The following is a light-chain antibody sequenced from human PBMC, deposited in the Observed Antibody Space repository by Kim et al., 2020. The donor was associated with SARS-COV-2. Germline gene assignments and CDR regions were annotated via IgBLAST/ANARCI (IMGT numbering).Light chain of an antibody. Sequence: APGKTARITCGGNNIGSKSVHWYQQKPGQAPVLVVYDDGDRPSGIPERFSGSNSGNTATLTISRVEAGDEADYYCQVWDSSSDHLVFGGGTQLTVL. CDR2: DDG. CDR3: QVWDSSSDHLV. CDR1: NIGSKS. V-gene: IGLV3-21*03. J-gene: IGLJ2*01.